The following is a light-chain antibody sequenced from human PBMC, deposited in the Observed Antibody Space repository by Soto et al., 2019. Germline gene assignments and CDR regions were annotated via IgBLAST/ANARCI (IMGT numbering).Light chain of an antibody. V-gene: IGKV3-15*01. CDR3: QQYNNWPLT. J-gene: IGKJ4*01. CDR1: QDVSSN. CDR2: GAS. Sequence: EVVMTQSPATLSVSPGERATLSCRASQDVSSNLAWYQQKPGQAPRPLIYGASTRANGIPARVSGSGSGTEFTLTISSLQSEDFAVYYCQQYNNWPLTFGGGTKVEIK.